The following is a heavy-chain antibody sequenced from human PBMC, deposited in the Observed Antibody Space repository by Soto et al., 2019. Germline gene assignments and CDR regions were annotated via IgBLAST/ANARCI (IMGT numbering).Heavy chain of an antibody. V-gene: IGHV4-34*01. D-gene: IGHD3-3*01. Sequence: SETLSLTCAVYGESFSCYYWSWIRQPPGKGLEWIGEINHSGSTNYNPSLKSRVTISVDTSKNQFSLKLSSVTAADTAVYYCARVLYDFWSGYYNDYWGQGTLVTVSS. CDR2: INHSGST. CDR3: ARVLYDFWSGYYNDY. J-gene: IGHJ4*02. CDR1: GESFSCYY.